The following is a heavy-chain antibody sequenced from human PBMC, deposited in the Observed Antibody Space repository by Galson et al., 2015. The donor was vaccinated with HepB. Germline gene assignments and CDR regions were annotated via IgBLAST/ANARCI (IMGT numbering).Heavy chain of an antibody. V-gene: IGHV3-23*01. J-gene: IGHJ4*02. Sequence: SLRLSCAASGFTFNSRTLHWARQAQGKGLEWVSGIGQPDGPTYYADSVKGRFTISRDNSGNTLFLHMNNRRVDDTAVYYCPVGVGHDFLGQGTLVTVAS. CDR3: PVGVGHDF. CDR1: GFTFNSRT. D-gene: IGHD3-10*01. CDR2: IGQPDGPT.